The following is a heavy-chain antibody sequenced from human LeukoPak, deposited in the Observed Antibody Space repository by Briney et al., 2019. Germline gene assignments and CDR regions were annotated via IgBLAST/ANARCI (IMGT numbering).Heavy chain of an antibody. Sequence: ASVKVSCKASGYTFTSYGISWVRQAPGQGLEWMGWISAYNGNTNYAQKLQGRVTTTTDTSTSTAYMELRSLRSDDTAVYYCARAYDILTGYSPLYYYYMDVWGKGTTVTVSS. V-gene: IGHV1-18*01. D-gene: IGHD3-9*01. CDR2: ISAYNGNT. J-gene: IGHJ6*03. CDR3: ARAYDILTGYSPLYYYYMDV. CDR1: GYTFTSYG.